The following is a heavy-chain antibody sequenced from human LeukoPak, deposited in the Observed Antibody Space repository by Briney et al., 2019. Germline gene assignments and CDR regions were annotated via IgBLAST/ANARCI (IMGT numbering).Heavy chain of an antibody. CDR1: GGSIGSYY. CDR2: IYYSGST. Sequence: PSETLSLTCTVSGGSIGSYYWSWIRQPPGKGLEWIGYIYYSGSTNYNPSLKSRVTISVDTSKNQFSLKLSSVTAADTAVYYCASGKLTSIAAPYYYYYGMDVWGQGTTVTVSS. J-gene: IGHJ6*02. CDR3: ASGKLTSIAAPYYYYYGMDV. V-gene: IGHV4-59*01. D-gene: IGHD6-6*01.